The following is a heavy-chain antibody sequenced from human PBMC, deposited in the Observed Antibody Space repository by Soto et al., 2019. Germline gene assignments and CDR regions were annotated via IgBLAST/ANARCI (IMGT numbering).Heavy chain of an antibody. D-gene: IGHD1-1*01. V-gene: IGHV3-72*01. CDR3: VKGHRVLDH. J-gene: IGHJ4*02. CDR1: GFTFSDSY. CDR2: IRDKATSYTT. Sequence: EVQLVESGGGLVQPGGSLRLSWAASGFTFSDSYMDWVRQAPGKGLEWVGRIRDKATSYTTEYAASVKGRFTISRDDSKNSLYLQMNSLKTEDTAVSYCVKGHRVLDHWGQGTLVIVSS.